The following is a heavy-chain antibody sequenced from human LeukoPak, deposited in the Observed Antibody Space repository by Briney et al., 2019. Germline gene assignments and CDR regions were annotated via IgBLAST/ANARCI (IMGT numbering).Heavy chain of an antibody. D-gene: IGHD3-9*01. V-gene: IGHV3-7*03. CDR1: GFTFSSFW. CDR2: IKEDGREK. J-gene: IGHJ4*02. Sequence: TGGSLRLSCAASGFTFSSFWMSWVSQAPGKGLEWVANIKEDGREKYYVDSVKGRFTVSRDNAKNSLYLQMNSLRAEDTAVYYCARDHYFAEDYWGQGTLVTVSS. CDR3: ARDHYFAEDY.